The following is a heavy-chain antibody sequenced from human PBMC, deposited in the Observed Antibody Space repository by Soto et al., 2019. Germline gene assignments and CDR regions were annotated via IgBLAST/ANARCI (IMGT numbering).Heavy chain of an antibody. Sequence: QVQLVQSGAEVKKPGASVKVSCKASGYTFTSYAMHWVRQAPGQRLEWMGWINAGNGNTKYSQKFQGRVTITRDTSASTAYMELSNLRSEDTAVYYCARDFSWFGELIASDYWGQGTLVTVSS. CDR3: ARDFSWFGELIASDY. J-gene: IGHJ4*02. CDR2: INAGNGNT. V-gene: IGHV1-3*01. D-gene: IGHD3-10*01. CDR1: GYTFTSYA.